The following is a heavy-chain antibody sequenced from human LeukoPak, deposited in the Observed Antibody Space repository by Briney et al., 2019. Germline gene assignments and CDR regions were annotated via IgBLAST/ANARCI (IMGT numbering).Heavy chain of an antibody. J-gene: IGHJ4*02. D-gene: IGHD6-13*01. CDR1: GGSISSGGYY. CDR3: VRSDSKGLCFDY. Sequence: SQTLSLTCTVSGGSISSGGYYWSWIRQHPGKGLEWIGYIYYSGSTYYNPSLKSRVTISVDTSKNQFSLKLSSVTAADTAVYYCVRSDSKGLCFDYWGQGTLVTVSS. V-gene: IGHV4-31*03. CDR2: IYYSGST.